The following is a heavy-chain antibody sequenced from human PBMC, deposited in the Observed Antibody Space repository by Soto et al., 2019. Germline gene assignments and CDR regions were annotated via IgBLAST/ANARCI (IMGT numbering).Heavy chain of an antibody. D-gene: IGHD3-16*01. CDR2: ISYDGSNK. CDR1: GFTFSIDC. Sequence: GGALMVSCAPSGFTFSIDCMHWVRMARVKGLEWVAVISYDGSNKYYADSVKGRFTISRDNSKNTLYLQMNSLRAEDTAVYYCAKDWDYYYYGMEVWGQGTTVSVSS. CDR3: AKDWDYYYYGMEV. J-gene: IGHJ6*02. V-gene: IGHV3-30*18.